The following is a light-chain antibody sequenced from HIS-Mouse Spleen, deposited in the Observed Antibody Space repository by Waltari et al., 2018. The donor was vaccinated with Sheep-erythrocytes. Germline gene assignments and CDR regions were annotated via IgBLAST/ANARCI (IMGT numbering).Light chain of an antibody. J-gene: IGLJ2*01. Sequence: QSALTQPASVSGSPGQSITLSCTGTSSDVGGYHYVSWYQQHPGKAPKLMIYEVSNRPSGVSNRFSGSKSGNTASLTISGLQAEDEADYYCSSYTSSSTQVFGGGTKLTVL. V-gene: IGLV2-14*01. CDR3: SSYTSSSTQV. CDR1: SSDVGGYHY. CDR2: EVS.